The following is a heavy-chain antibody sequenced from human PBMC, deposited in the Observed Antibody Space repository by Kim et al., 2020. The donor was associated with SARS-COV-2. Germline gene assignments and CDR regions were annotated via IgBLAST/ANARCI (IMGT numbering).Heavy chain of an antibody. V-gene: IGHV5-10-1*01. CDR2: IDPSDSYT. Sequence: GESLKISCKGSGYSFTSYWISWVRQMPGKGLEWMGRIDPSDSYTNYSPSFQGHVTISADKSISTAYLQWRSLKASDTAMYYCASGGYGYYFDYWGQGTLVTVSS. CDR1: GYSFTSYW. CDR3: ASGGYGYYFDY. D-gene: IGHD5-12*01. J-gene: IGHJ4*02.